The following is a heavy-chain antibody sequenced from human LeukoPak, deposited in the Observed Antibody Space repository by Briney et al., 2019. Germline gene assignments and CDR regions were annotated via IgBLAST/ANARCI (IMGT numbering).Heavy chain of an antibody. CDR1: GFTLSTYW. CDR2: IKQDGSEK. V-gene: IGHV3-7*01. J-gene: IGHJ4*02. CDR3: ARDRGSSGRLGRFDN. Sequence: GGSLRLSCAASGFTLSTYWMTWVRQAPGKGLEWVANIKQDGSEKYYVDSVKGRFTISRDNAKKLQYLQMNSLRVEDTAVYYCARDRGSSGRLGRFDNWGQGTLVTVSP. D-gene: IGHD6-19*01.